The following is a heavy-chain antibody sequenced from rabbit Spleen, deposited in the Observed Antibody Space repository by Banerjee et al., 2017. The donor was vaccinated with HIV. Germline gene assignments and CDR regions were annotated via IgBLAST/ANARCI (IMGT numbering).Heavy chain of an antibody. CDR1: GFSFSSNYW. Sequence: QEQLEESGGDLVKPEGSLTLTCTASGFSFSSNYWICWVRQAPGKGLELIACIGTYSGSTWYASWVNGRFTISKTSSTTVTLQLIGLTAADTATYFCARGSAAMTMVITGFYFNLWGPGTLVTVS. D-gene: IGHD2-1*01. CDR3: ARGSAAMTMVITGFYFNL. CDR2: IGTYSGST. V-gene: IGHV1S45*01. J-gene: IGHJ4*01.